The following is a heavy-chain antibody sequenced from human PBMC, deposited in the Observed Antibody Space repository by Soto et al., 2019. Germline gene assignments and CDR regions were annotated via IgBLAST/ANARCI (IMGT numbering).Heavy chain of an antibody. CDR2: IWSDGSNK. CDR3: AREFWSGPFDY. CDR1: GFTFSSYG. Sequence: QVQLVESGRGVVQPGRSLRLSCAASGFTFSSYGLHWVRQAPGKGLEWVAVIWSDGSNKYYADSVKGRFTISRDNSQNTLYLQMNSLRAEDTAVYYCAREFWSGPFDYWGQGTLVTVSS. D-gene: IGHD3-3*01. V-gene: IGHV3-33*01. J-gene: IGHJ4*02.